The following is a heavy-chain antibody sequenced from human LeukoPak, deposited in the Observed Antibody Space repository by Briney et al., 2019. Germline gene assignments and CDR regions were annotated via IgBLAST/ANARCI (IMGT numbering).Heavy chain of an antibody. J-gene: IGHJ3*02. CDR1: GYTFSSYW. Sequence: GESLKISCEGSGYTFSSYWIAWVRQMPGKGLEWMGIIYPGDSDTRYSPSFQGQVTISADKSIRTAYLQWSSLKASDTAMYYCARLVVPGALRSAFEIWGQGTMVTVSS. V-gene: IGHV5-51*01. D-gene: IGHD2-2*01. CDR2: IYPGDSDT. CDR3: ARLVVPGALRSAFEI.